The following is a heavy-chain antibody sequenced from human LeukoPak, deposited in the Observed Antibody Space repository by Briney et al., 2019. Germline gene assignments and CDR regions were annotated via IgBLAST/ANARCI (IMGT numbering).Heavy chain of an antibody. J-gene: IGHJ2*01. V-gene: IGHV3-7*01. CDR3: ARDLILLWFGDDPGYFDL. CDR1: GFTFSSYW. D-gene: IGHD3-10*01. CDR2: IKQDGSEK. Sequence: GGSLRLSCAASGFTFSSYWMSWVRQAPGKGLEWVANIKQDGSEKYYVDSVKGRFTISRDNAKNSLYLQMNSLRAEDTAVYYCARDLILLWFGDDPGYFDLWGRGTLVTVSS.